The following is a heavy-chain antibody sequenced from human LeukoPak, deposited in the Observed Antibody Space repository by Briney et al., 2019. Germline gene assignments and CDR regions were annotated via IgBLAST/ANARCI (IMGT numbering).Heavy chain of an antibody. D-gene: IGHD6-19*01. V-gene: IGHV3-21*01. Sequence: GGSLRLSCAASGFTFSSHSMNWVRQAPGKGLEWVSSTSSSSTYIYYADSVKGRCTISRDNAKNSLYLHMNSLRAEDTAVYYCARERASGWDAFDIWGQGTMVTVSS. J-gene: IGHJ3*02. CDR3: ARERASGWDAFDI. CDR1: GFTFSSHS. CDR2: TSSSSTYI.